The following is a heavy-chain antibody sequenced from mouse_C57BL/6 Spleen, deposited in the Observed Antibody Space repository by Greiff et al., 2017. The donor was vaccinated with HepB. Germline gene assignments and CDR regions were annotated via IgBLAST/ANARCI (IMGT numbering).Heavy chain of an antibody. D-gene: IGHD2-5*01. CDR1: GYTFTDYY. J-gene: IGHJ1*03. CDR2: INPNNGGT. Sequence: VQLQQSGPELVKPGASVKISCKASGYTFTDYYMNWVKQSHGKSLEWIGDINPNNGGTSYNQKFKGKATLTVDKSSSTAYMELRSLTSEDSAVYYCARRVYSNYGYFDVWGTGTTVTVSS. V-gene: IGHV1-26*01. CDR3: ARRVYSNYGYFDV.